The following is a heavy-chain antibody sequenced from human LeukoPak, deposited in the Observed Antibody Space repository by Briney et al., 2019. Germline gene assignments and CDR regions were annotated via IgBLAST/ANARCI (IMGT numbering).Heavy chain of an antibody. CDR2: INPNTGDT. Sequence: ASVKVSCKTSGYIFTGYYIHWVRQAPGQGLEWMGWINPNTGDTNYTQKFQGRVTMTTDTSSSTAYMELRSLRSDDTAVYYCARVGEYCTGTSCLDYWGQGTLVTVSS. CDR1: GYIFTGYY. CDR3: ARVGEYCTGTSCLDY. J-gene: IGHJ4*02. V-gene: IGHV1-2*02. D-gene: IGHD2-2*01.